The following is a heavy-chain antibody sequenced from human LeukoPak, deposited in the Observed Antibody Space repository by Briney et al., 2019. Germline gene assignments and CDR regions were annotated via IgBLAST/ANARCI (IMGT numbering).Heavy chain of an antibody. CDR2: FDGGGVGT. Sequence: GGSLRLSCAASGFTLSSYAMTWVGQAPGRGLEWVARFDGGGVGTYYADSVKGRFTISRDNSKDTLYLQMTGLRAEDTAVYFCAKQSAGSAAWYSLHYDFWGQGTLVTVSS. V-gene: IGHV3-23*01. J-gene: IGHJ4*02. CDR3: AKQSAGSAAWYSLHYDF. CDR1: GFTLSSYA. D-gene: IGHD6-13*01.